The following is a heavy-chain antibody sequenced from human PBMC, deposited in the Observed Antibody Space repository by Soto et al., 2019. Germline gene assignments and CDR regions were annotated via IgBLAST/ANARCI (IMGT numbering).Heavy chain of an antibody. J-gene: IGHJ3*01. CDR3: ASRERVDAFDV. D-gene: IGHD1-26*01. V-gene: IGHV1-69*06. Sequence: SVKVSCKASGGIFSTYGITWVRQASGQGLEWMGGIVPIFGSINLAQKFRGRLTITPDKSTSTVYMELSSLKSEDTAVYYCASRERVDAFDVWGQGTMVTVSS. CDR2: IVPIFGSI. CDR1: GGIFSTYG.